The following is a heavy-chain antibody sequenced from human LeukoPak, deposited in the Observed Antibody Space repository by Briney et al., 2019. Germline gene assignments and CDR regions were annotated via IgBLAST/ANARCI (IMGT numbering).Heavy chain of an antibody. CDR2: IGGRGGTT. Sequence: PGGSLRLSCAASGFTFSSYAVSWVRQAPAEGLEWVSAIGGRGGTTYYADSMRGRFTISRYNSDNTLYLQMNSLRAEDTAVYYCAKRDSSGYYYFDYWGRGTLVSVSS. V-gene: IGHV3-23*01. CDR1: GFTFSSYA. J-gene: IGHJ4*02. CDR3: AKRDSSGYYYFDY. D-gene: IGHD3-22*01.